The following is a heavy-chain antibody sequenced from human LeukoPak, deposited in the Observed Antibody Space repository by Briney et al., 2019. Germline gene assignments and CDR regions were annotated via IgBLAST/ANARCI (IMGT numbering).Heavy chain of an antibody. CDR3: AKGRYTFDP. CDR2: IANTGGNT. V-gene: IGHV3-23*01. Sequence: GGSLRLSCVASGFTFSSYGMNWVRQAPGKGLQWVSSIANTGGNTYYADSARGRFTISRDNSKNTLYLQMNSLRAEDTAVYYCAKGRYTFDPWGQGTLVTVSS. CDR1: GFTFSSYG. D-gene: IGHD1-1*01. J-gene: IGHJ5*02.